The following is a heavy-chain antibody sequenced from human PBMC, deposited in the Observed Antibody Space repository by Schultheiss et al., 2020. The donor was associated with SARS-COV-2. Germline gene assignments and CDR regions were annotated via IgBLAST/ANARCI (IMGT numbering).Heavy chain of an antibody. V-gene: IGHV1-2*02. CDR1: GYTFTGYY. CDR2: INPNSGGT. D-gene: IGHD3-10*01. J-gene: IGHJ4*02. CDR3: ARVGGYYGGQYYFDY. Sequence: ASVKVSCKASGYTFTGYYMHWVRQAPGQGLEWMGWINPNSGGTNYAQKFQGRVTMTRDTSISTAYMELSRLRSDDTAVYYCARVGGYYGGQYYFDYWGQGTLVTVSS.